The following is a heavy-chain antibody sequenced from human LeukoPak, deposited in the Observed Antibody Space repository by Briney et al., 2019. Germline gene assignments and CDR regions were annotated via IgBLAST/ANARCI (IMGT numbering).Heavy chain of an antibody. CDR2: INPNTGGT. J-gene: IGHJ3*02. V-gene: IGHV1-2*02. D-gene: IGHD6-19*01. CDR1: GYTFTAFY. Sequence: SVKVSCKTSGYTFTAFYMHWVRQAPGQGLEWMGWINPNTGGTNYAQKFQGRVTMTRDTSISTAYMELSRLRSDDTAVYYCARAYSSGWYHAFDIWGQGTMVIVSS. CDR3: ARAYSSGWYHAFDI.